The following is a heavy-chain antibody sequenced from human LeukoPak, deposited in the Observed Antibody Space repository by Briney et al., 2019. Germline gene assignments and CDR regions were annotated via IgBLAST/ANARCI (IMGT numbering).Heavy chain of an antibody. D-gene: IGHD3-10*01. CDR1: GGSISSYY. V-gene: IGHV4-59*01. CDR2: IYYSGRT. Sequence: SETLSLTCTVSGGSISSYYWSWIRQPPGKGLEWIGYIYYSGRTNYNPSLKSRVTISVDTSKKQFSLKLSSVTAADTAVYYCARDGASEGNWFDPWGQGTLVTVSS. J-gene: IGHJ5*02. CDR3: ARDGASEGNWFDP.